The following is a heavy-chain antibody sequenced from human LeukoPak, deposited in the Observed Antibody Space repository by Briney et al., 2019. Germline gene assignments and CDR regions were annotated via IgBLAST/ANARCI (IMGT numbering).Heavy chain of an antibody. CDR3: ARLVRYHDY. D-gene: IGHD3-9*01. Sequence: SETLSLTCTVSGGSISSYYWSWIRQPPGKGLEWIGYIYYSGSTNYNPSLKSRVTISVDTSKNQFSLKPSSVTAADTAVYYCARLVRYHDYWGQGTLVTVSS. CDR1: GGSISSYY. CDR2: IYYSGST. V-gene: IGHV4-59*01. J-gene: IGHJ4*02.